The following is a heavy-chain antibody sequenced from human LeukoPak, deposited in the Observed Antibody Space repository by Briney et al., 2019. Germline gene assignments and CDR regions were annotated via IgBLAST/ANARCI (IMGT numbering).Heavy chain of an antibody. CDR2: IYPGDSDT. Sequence: GESLKISCKGSGYIFTSYWIGWVRQMPGKGLEWMGIIYPGDSDTRYSPSFQGQVTISADKSISTAYLQWSSLKASDTAMYYCARQGSYDFWSGYQSEDPYYFDYWGQGTLVTVSS. D-gene: IGHD3-3*01. V-gene: IGHV5-51*01. J-gene: IGHJ4*02. CDR3: ARQGSYDFWSGYQSEDPYYFDY. CDR1: GYIFTSYW.